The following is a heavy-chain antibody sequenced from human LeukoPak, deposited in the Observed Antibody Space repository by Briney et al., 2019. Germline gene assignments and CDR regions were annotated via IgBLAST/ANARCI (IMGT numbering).Heavy chain of an antibody. CDR2: VNHSGYT. Sequence: SETLSLTCGVSGTSFSSYYWSWIRQTPGKRLEWIGEVNHSGYTNMNPSLKSRVTILVDTSKNQFSLMLTSVTAADTAVYFCARMTTGHDYWGQGTLVTVSS. D-gene: IGHD4-17*01. J-gene: IGHJ4*02. V-gene: IGHV4-34*01. CDR1: GTSFSSYY. CDR3: ARMTTGHDY.